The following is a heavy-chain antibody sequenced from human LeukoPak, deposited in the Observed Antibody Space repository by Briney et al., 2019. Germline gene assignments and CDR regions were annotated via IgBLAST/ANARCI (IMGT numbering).Heavy chain of an antibody. CDR2: ISETGRST. J-gene: IGHJ4*02. V-gene: IGHV3-23*01. CDR1: GFTFSTFA. CDR3: AKDRGYSYGISEY. D-gene: IGHD5-18*01. Sequence: GGSLRLSCVASGFTFSTFALNWVRQAPGKGLEWVSHISETGRSTYYADSVKGQFTISRDNSKNTLYLQMNSLRAEDTAVYYCAKDRGYSYGISEYWGQGTLVTVSS.